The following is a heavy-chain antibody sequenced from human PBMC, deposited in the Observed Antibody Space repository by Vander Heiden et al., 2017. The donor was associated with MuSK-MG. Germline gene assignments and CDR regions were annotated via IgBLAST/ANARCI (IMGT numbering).Heavy chain of an antibody. CDR1: GGSISINKYY. D-gene: IGHD3-16*01. CDR3: ATVARGGLLSFDY. Sequence: LQLPESGPGLVKPSETPSPTCTVPGGSISINKYYWGWIRQPPGKGLEWIGSIMSTGRAFYNPSLKSRVTISADTSKNQFSLKLTSVTAADTAVYFCATVARGGLLSFDYWGQGTLVTVSS. CDR2: IMSTGRA. J-gene: IGHJ4*02. V-gene: IGHV4-39*05.